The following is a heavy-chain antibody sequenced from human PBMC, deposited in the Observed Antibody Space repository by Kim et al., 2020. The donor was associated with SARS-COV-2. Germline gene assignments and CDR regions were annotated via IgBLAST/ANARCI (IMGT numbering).Heavy chain of an antibody. J-gene: IGHJ4*02. CDR3: ARDRYDYSNQIDY. Sequence: SADPVQCRFTISRDNSKNTLYLHMNSLRAEDTAVYYCARDRYDYSNQIDYWGQGTLVTVSS. V-gene: IGHV3-33*01. D-gene: IGHD4-4*01.